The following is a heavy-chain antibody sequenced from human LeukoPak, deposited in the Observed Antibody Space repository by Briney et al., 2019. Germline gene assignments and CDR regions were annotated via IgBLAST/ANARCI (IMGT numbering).Heavy chain of an antibody. J-gene: IGHJ4*02. D-gene: IGHD6-13*01. Sequence: SETLSLTCTVSGGSITSNYWSWIRQPAGKGLEWIGRIYSTGSTNYNPSLKGRVTMSVDTSKKQFSLKLNSVTAADTALYYCAKADRSWPFFNYWGLGTLVTVSS. CDR2: IYSTGST. CDR1: GGSITSNY. CDR3: AKADRSWPFFNY. V-gene: IGHV4-4*07.